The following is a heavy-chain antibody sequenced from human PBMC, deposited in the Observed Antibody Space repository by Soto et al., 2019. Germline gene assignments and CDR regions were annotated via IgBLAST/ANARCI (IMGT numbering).Heavy chain of an antibody. CDR1: GFTFSSYG. CDR2: IWYDGSNK. CDR3: ARDIRDYGGNPYIDY. Sequence: GGSLRLSCAASGFTFSSYGMHWVRQAPGKGLEWVAVIWYDGSNKYYADSVKGRFTISRDNSKNTLYLQMNSLRAEDTAVYYCARDIRDYGGNPYIDYWGQGTLVTVSS. D-gene: IGHD4-17*01. J-gene: IGHJ4*02. V-gene: IGHV3-33*01.